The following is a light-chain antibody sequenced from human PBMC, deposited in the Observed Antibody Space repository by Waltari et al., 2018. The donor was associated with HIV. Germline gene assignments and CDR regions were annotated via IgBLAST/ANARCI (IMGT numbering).Light chain of an antibody. Sequence: ETVLTQSPATLSLSPGERATLSCRASQSVSSYLAWYQQKPGQAPRLLIYDASNRATGIPGRFSGSGSGTDFTLTISSLEPEDFAVYYCQHRSNSWTFGQGTKVEIK. V-gene: IGKV3-11*01. CDR2: DAS. J-gene: IGKJ1*01. CDR3: QHRSNSWT. CDR1: QSVSSY.